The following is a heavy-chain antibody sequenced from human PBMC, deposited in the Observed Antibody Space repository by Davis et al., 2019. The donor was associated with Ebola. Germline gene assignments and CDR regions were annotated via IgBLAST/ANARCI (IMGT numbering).Heavy chain of an antibody. CDR2: IWYDGSNK. V-gene: IGHV3-33*01. Sequence: GGSLRLSCAASGFTFSSYGMHWVRQAPGKGLEWVAVIWYDGSNKYYADSVKGRFTISRDNSKNTLYLQMNSLRAEDTAVYYCARHSSSSAAPFDYWGQGTLVTVSS. CDR3: ARHSSSSAAPFDY. D-gene: IGHD6-6*01. CDR1: GFTFSSYG. J-gene: IGHJ4*02.